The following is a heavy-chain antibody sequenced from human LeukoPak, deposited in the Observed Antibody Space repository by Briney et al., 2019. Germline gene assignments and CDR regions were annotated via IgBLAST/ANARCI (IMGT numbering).Heavy chain of an antibody. CDR3: AREMGGAFDI. V-gene: IGHV3-21*01. CDR2: ISSSSSYI. CDR1: GFTFSSYS. Sequence: VGSLRLSCAASGFTFSSYSMDWVRQAPGKGLEWVSSISSSSSYIYYADSVKGRFTISRNNAKNSLYLQMNSLRAEDTAVYYCAREMGGAFDIWGQGTMVTVSS. J-gene: IGHJ3*02. D-gene: IGHD1-26*01.